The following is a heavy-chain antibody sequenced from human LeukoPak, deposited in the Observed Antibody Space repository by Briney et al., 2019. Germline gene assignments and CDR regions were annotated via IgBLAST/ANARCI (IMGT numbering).Heavy chain of an antibody. D-gene: IGHD1-26*01. Sequence: PSETLSLTCAVSGYSISGGYYWGWIRQPPGKGLEWIGSIYHSGSTYYNPSLKSRVTISVDTSKNQFSLKLSSVTAADTAVYYCARLGGSYINAFDIWGQGTMVTVSS. CDR1: GYSISGGYY. J-gene: IGHJ3*02. CDR2: IYHSGST. CDR3: ARLGGSYINAFDI. V-gene: IGHV4-38-2*01.